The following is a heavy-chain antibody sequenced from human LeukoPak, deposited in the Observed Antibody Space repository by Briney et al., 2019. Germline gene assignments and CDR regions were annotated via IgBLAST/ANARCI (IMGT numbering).Heavy chain of an antibody. CDR1: GGSISSYH. CDR2: IYTSGST. CDR3: ARDLLVRANYYDSSGYYLYYYYMDV. Sequence: PSETLSLTCTVSGGSISSYHWSWIRQPAGKGLEWVGRIYTSGSTNYNPSLKSRVTMSVDTSKNQFSLKLSSVTAADTAVYYCARDLLVRANYYDSSGYYLYYYYMDVWGKGTTVTVSS. D-gene: IGHD3-22*01. J-gene: IGHJ6*03. V-gene: IGHV4-4*07.